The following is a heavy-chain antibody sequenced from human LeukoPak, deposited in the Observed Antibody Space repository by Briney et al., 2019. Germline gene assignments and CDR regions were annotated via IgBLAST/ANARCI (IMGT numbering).Heavy chain of an antibody. CDR2: INHSGST. J-gene: IGHJ6*04. D-gene: IGHD2-2*01. CDR3: ARDLPAAPYYCYYGMDV. V-gene: IGHV4-34*01. CDR1: GGSFSGYY. Sequence: AETLSLTCAVYGGSFSGYYWSWIRQPPGKGLEWIGEINHSGSTNYNPSLKRRVTISVDTSKHQFSLTLRSVTAAHTAVYYCARDLPAAPYYCYYGMDVWGKGTTVTVSS.